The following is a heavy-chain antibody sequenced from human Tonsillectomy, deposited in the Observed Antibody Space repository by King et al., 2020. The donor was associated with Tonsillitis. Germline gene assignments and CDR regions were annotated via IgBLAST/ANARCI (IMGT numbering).Heavy chain of an antibody. Sequence: VQLQESGPGLVKPSETLSLTCTVSGGSISSYYWSWIRQPPGNGLEWIGYIYYSGSTNYNPSLRSHVTLSVDTSKNQFSLKLRSVTAADTAVYYCARAGDYYDSSGYYGSYYFDYWGQGTLVTVSS. CDR1: GGSISSYY. J-gene: IGHJ4*02. CDR3: ARAGDYYDSSGYYGSYYFDY. CDR2: IYYSGST. V-gene: IGHV4-59*01. D-gene: IGHD3-22*01.